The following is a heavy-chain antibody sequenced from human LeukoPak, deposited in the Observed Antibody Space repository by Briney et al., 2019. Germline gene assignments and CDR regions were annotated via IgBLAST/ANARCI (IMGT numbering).Heavy chain of an antibody. CDR2: MYYSGGT. J-gene: IGHJ5*02. CDR1: GGSISSGDYY. V-gene: IGHV4-30-4*01. D-gene: IGHD3-22*01. CDR3: ARPYYYDSRIDP. Sequence: SETLSLTCTVSGGSISSGDYYWSWIRQPPGKGLEWIAYMYYSGGTYYNPSLKSRVTMSADTSKNQLSLKLSSVTAADTAVYYCARPYYYDSRIDPRGQGILVTVSS.